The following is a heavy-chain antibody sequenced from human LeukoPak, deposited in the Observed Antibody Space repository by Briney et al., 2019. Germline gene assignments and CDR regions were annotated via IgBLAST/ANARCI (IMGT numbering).Heavy chain of an antibody. CDR1: GGSIVSDY. V-gene: IGHV4-59*01. CDR2: VSYRGTT. CDR3: ARGYPYGSNWSIFDL. Sequence: SETLSLTCTVSGGSIVSDYWSWIRQPPEKGLEWIGYVSYRGTTNYNPSVESRVTISVDTSKNHFSLKLTSVTAADTAVYYCARGYPYGSNWSIFDLWGQGALVTVSS. J-gene: IGHJ4*02. D-gene: IGHD6-13*01.